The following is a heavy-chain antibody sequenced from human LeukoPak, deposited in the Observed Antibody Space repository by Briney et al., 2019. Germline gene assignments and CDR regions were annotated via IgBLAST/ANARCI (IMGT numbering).Heavy chain of an antibody. J-gene: IGHJ3*02. Sequence: SDTLSLTCAVSGYSISSNHWWGWIRQPPGNGLEWIGYIFYAGSTYYNPSLKSRVTISVDTSKNQFSLKLSSVTAADTAVYYCARDSGYGDAFDIWGQGTMVTVSS. CDR2: IFYAGST. V-gene: IGHV4-28*03. CDR1: GYSISSNHW. CDR3: ARDSGYGDAFDI. D-gene: IGHD5-12*01.